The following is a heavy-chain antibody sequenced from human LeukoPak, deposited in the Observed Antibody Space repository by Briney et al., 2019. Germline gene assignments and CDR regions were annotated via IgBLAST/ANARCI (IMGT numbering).Heavy chain of an antibody. J-gene: IGHJ4*02. V-gene: IGHV1-69*01. Sequence: SVKVSCKASVGTFSSYAISWVRQAPGQGLEWMGGSIPIFGTANYAQKFQGRVTITADESTSTAYMELSSLRSEDTAVYYCARGSRCSSTSCYAGDDYWGQGTLVTVSS. CDR1: VGTFSSYA. CDR2: SIPIFGTA. CDR3: ARGSRCSSTSCYAGDDY. D-gene: IGHD2-2*01.